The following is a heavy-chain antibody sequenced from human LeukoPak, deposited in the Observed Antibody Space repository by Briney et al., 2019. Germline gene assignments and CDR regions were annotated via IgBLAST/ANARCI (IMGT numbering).Heavy chain of an antibody. V-gene: IGHV4-34*01. CDR1: GGSFSGYY. D-gene: IGHD3-10*01. CDR3: ARNHGSGSQGDAFDI. Sequence: SETLSLTCAVYGGSFSGYYWSWIRQPPGKGLEWIGEINHSGSTNYNPSLKSRVTISVDTSKNQFSLKLSSVTAADTAVYYCARNHGSGSQGDAFDIWGQGTMVTVSS. J-gene: IGHJ3*02. CDR2: INHSGST.